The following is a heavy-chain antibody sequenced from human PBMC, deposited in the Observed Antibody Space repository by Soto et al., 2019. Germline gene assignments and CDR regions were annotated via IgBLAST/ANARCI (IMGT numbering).Heavy chain of an antibody. CDR2: IYYSGST. CDR1: GGSISSYY. D-gene: IGHD3-16*02. V-gene: IGHV4-59*12. CDR3: ARLVYYDYICGSYRVFDI. Sequence: SETLSLTCTVSGGSISSYYWSWIRQPPGKGLEWIGYIYYSGSTNYNPSLKSRVTISVDTSKNQFSLKLSSVTAADTAVYYCARLVYYDYICGSYRVFDIWAQGKMVTVSS. J-gene: IGHJ3*02.